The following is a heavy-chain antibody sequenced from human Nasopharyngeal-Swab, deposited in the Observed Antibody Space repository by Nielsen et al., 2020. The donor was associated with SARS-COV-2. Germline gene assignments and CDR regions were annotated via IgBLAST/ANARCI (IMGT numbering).Heavy chain of an antibody. CDR2: FDPEDGET. J-gene: IGHJ4*02. D-gene: IGHD1-26*01. CDR1: GYTLTELS. V-gene: IGHV1-24*01. Sequence: ASVKVSCKVSGYTLTELSMHWVRQAPGKGLEWMGGFDPEDGETIYAQKFQSRVTMTEDTSTDTAYMELSSLRSEDTAVFYCAASGSYAFDYWGQGTLVTVSS. CDR3: AASGSYAFDY.